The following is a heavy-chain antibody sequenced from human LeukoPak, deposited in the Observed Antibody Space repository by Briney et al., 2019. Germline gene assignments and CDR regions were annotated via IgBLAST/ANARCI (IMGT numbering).Heavy chain of an antibody. V-gene: IGHV4-34*12. D-gene: IGHD3-9*01. CDR1: VGSSSGYY. J-gene: IGHJ4*02. CDR3: ARASRKYYDILTGFHATRTFDY. CDR2: IIHSGGT. Sequence: SETLSLTCVVYVGSSSGYYSRWIRPPPGEGLEWIGEIIHSGGTNYNPSLKSRVTISVDTSKNQFSLKLSSVTAADTAVYYCARASRKYYDILTGFHATRTFDYWGQGTLVTVSS.